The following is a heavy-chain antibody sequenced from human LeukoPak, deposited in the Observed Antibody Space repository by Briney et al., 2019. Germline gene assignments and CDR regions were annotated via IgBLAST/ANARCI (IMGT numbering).Heavy chain of an antibody. CDR2: ISGSGGST. CDR1: GFTFSSYA. D-gene: IGHD3-10*01. V-gene: IGHV3-23*01. CDR3: AKVPGVRGYYYYGMDV. J-gene: IGHJ6*02. Sequence: GGSLRLSCAASGFTFSSYAMSWVRQAPGKGLEWDSAISGSGGSTYYADSVKGRFTISRDNSKNTLYLQMNSLRAEDTAVYYCAKVPGVRGYYYYGMDVWGQGTTVTVSS.